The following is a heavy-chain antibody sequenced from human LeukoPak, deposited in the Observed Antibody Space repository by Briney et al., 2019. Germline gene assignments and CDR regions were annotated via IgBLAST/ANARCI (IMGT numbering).Heavy chain of an antibody. D-gene: IGHD3-10*01. Sequence: PSETLSLTCTVSGYSINSGYYWGWIRQPPGKGLEGIGTMYHSGSTYYNPSLKSRVTMSVDTSKNQIFLKLSSVTAADTAVYYCARDRGWAVRSYSYDYWGQGTLVTVSS. V-gene: IGHV4-38-2*02. J-gene: IGHJ4*02. CDR3: ARDRGWAVRSYSYDY. CDR2: MYHSGST. CDR1: GYSINSGYY.